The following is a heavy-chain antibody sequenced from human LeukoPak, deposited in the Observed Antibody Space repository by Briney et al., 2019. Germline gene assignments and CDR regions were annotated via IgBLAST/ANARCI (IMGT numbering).Heavy chain of an antibody. CDR3: ARSNQADDY. Sequence: PGRSLRLSCAASVFTFSSYWMHWVRQVPGKGLVWVARINPGGSSITYADSAKGRFTISRDNAKNTLYLQMDSLRAEDTGVYYCARSNQADDYWGQGTLVTVSS. CDR2: INPGGSSI. CDR1: VFTFSSYW. J-gene: IGHJ4*02. V-gene: IGHV3-74*01. D-gene: IGHD1-14*01.